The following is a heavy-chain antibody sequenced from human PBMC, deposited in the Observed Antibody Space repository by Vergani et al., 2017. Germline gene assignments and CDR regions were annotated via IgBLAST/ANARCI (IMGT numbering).Heavy chain of an antibody. CDR1: GGTFSSYA. CDR2: IIPIFGTA. J-gene: IGHJ6*03. Sequence: QVQLVQSGAEVKKPGSSVKVSCKASGGTFSSYAISWVRQAPGQGLEWMGGIIPIFGTANYAQKFQGRVTITADESTSTAYMELSSLRSEDTAVYYCARVYCXGGSCYPPLYYYYYYMDVWGKGTTVTVSS. V-gene: IGHV1-69*01. D-gene: IGHD2-15*01. CDR3: ARVYCXGGSCYPPLYYYYYYMDV.